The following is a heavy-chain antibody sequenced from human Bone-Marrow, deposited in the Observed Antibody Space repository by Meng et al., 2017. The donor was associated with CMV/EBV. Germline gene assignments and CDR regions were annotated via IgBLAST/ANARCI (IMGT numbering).Heavy chain of an antibody. J-gene: IGHJ3*02. CDR3: ARNGGDDAFDI. V-gene: IGHV4-59*01. Sequence: SETLSLTCTVSGGSISSYYWSWIRQPPGKGLEWIGYIYYSGSTNYNPSLKSRVTISVDTSKNQFSLKLSSVTAADTAVYYWARNGGDDAFDIWGQGTMVTVPS. CDR2: IYYSGST. CDR1: GGSISSYY. D-gene: IGHD2-21*01.